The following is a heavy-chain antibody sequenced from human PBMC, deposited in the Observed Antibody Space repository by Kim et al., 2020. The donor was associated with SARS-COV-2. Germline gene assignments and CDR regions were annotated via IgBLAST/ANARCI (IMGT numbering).Heavy chain of an antibody. CDR2: ISAYNGNT. J-gene: IGHJ6*02. Sequence: ASVKVSCKASGYTFTSYGISWVRQAPGQGLEWMGWISAYNGNTNYAQKLQGRVTMTTDTSTRTAYVELRSLRSDDTAVYYCARDEGLYCTNGVCYRPRGYYYYGMDVWGQGTTVTVSS. V-gene: IGHV1-18*01. CDR1: GYTFTSYG. D-gene: IGHD2-8*01. CDR3: ARDEGLYCTNGVCYRPRGYYYYGMDV.